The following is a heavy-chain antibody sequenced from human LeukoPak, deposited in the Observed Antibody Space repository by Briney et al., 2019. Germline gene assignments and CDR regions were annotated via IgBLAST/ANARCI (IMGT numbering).Heavy chain of an antibody. CDR3: AREDSSGYYFFDH. CDR1: GYILTGYY. Sequence: ASVKVSCKASGYILTGYYMHWVRQAPGQGLEWMGWINPNSGGTNYAEKFQGRVTMTRDTSISTAYMELTRLRSDDTAVYYCAREDSSGYYFFDHWGQGTLVTVSS. CDR2: INPNSGGT. J-gene: IGHJ4*02. V-gene: IGHV1-2*02. D-gene: IGHD3-22*01.